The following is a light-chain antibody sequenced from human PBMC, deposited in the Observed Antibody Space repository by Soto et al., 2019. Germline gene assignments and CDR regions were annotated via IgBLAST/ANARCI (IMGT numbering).Light chain of an antibody. J-gene: IGKJ1*01. V-gene: IGKV2-28*01. CDR1: QSRLHSNGYNY. CDR3: RQTRQIPWT. CDR2: SGS. Sequence: DIVMTQSPLSLPVTPGEPASISCRSSQSRLHSNGYNYMDWYLQKPGQYPQILIYSGSNRASGVPDRFSGSGSGTHFTLKISRVEAEDVGVYYCRQTRQIPWTFGQGTKVEIK.